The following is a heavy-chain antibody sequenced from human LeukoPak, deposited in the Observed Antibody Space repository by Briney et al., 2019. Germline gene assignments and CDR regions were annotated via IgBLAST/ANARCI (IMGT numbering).Heavy chain of an antibody. D-gene: IGHD3-22*01. CDR3: AKDPPHSDRSIYSDNS. Sequence: GGSLRLSCAASGFLFSNNIMNWVRQAPGKGLEWVSVINADGGDIYYADSVNGRFTISRDNSKNTLHLQMDSLRAEDTAVYYCAKDPPHSDRSIYSDNSWGQGTLVTVSS. CDR1: GFLFSNNI. CDR2: INADGGDI. J-gene: IGHJ4*02. V-gene: IGHV3-23*01.